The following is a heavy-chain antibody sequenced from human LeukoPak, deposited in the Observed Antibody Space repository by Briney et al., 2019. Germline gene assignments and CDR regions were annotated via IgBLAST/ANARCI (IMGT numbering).Heavy chain of an antibody. V-gene: IGHV1-69*06. CDR1: GGSFSNFG. CDR3: ARNAATIMVRGVITEGYYYYYMDV. J-gene: IGHJ6*03. CDR2: IIPIFGTA. D-gene: IGHD3-10*01. Sequence: GASVKVSCKASGGSFSNFGISWVRQAPGQGLEWMGGIIPIFGTANYAQKFQGRVTITADKSTSTAYMELSSLRSEDTAVYYCARNAATIMVRGVITEGYYYYYMDVWGKGTTVTISS.